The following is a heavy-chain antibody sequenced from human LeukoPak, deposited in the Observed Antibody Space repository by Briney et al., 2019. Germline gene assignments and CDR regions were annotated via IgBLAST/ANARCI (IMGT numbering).Heavy chain of an antibody. CDR2: ISPGDSDI. Sequence: GESLKISCQGSGYTFTSYWIGWVRQMPGKGLEWMGIISPGDSDIRYSPSFQGQVTISADKSISTAYLQWSSLRASDTAIYYCARQGNSWFSFGTWGQGTPVTVSP. CDR1: GYTFTSYW. V-gene: IGHV5-51*01. D-gene: IGHD6-13*01. J-gene: IGHJ5*02. CDR3: ARQGNSWFSFGT.